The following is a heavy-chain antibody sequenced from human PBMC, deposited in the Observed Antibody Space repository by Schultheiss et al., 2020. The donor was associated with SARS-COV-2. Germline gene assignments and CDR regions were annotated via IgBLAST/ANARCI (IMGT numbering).Heavy chain of an antibody. CDR3: AKEGGDYGDYREYGMDV. J-gene: IGHJ6*02. CDR2: ISWDGGST. Sequence: GGSLRLSCAASGFTFDDYAMHWVRQAPGKGLEWVSLISWDGGSTYYADSVKGRFTISRDNAKNSLYLQMNSLRAEDTAVYYCAKEGGDYGDYREYGMDVWGQGTTVTVSS. V-gene: IGHV3-43*02. CDR1: GFTFDDYA. D-gene: IGHD4-17*01.